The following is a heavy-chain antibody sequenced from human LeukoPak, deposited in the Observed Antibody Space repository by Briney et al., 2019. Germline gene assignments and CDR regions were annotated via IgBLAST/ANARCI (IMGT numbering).Heavy chain of an antibody. J-gene: IGHJ6*02. V-gene: IGHV1-69*04. CDR2: VIPILGIS. CDR1: GGTFRNYD. Sequence: SAKVSCKASGGTFRNYDVSWVRQASGQGLEWMGRVIPILGISNYAQRFQGRVTFTADKSTGTAYMDLNSLTSEDTAVYYCATALPRTQQLVRSGNYYYGLDVWGRGTTVTVSS. D-gene: IGHD6-13*01. CDR3: ATALPRTQQLVRSGNYYYGLDV.